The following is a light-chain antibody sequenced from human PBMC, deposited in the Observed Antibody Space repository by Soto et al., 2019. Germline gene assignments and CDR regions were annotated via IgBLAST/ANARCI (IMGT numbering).Light chain of an antibody. J-gene: IGKJ4*01. CDR1: QSGGIH. Sequence: EVVLTQSPGTLSLSPGERATLSCRASQSGGIHLAWSQQKPGRAPRLLIYEASNRATGIPARFSGSGSGTDFVLTISSLESEDFAVYYCQHRSNWPPLTFGGGTKVEI. CDR3: QHRSNWPPLT. V-gene: IGKV3-11*01. CDR2: EAS.